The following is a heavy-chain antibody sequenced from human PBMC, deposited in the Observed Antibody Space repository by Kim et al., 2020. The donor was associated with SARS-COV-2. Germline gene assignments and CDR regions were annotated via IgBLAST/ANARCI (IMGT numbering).Heavy chain of an antibody. CDR3: ARDSGGYDPDAFDI. CDR1: GFTFDDYG. J-gene: IGHJ3*02. V-gene: IGHV3-20*04. CDR2: INWNGGST. Sequence: GGSLRLSCAASGFTFDDYGMSWVRQAPGKGLEWVSGINWNGGSTGYADSVKGRFTISRDNAKNSLYLQMNSLRAEDTALYYCARDSGGYDPDAFDIWGQGTMVTVSS. D-gene: IGHD3-10*01.